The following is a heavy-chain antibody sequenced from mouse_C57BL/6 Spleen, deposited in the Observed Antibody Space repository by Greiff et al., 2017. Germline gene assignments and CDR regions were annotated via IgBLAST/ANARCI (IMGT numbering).Heavy chain of an antibody. CDR2: ISSGSSTI. Sequence: EVKLVESGGGLVKPGGSLKLSCAASGFTFSDYGMHWVRQAPEKGLEWVAYISSGSSTIYYADTVKGRFTISRDNAKNTLFLQMTSLRSEDTAMYYCARSRTGTGYFDYWGQGTTLTVSS. J-gene: IGHJ2*01. D-gene: IGHD4-1*01. CDR1: GFTFSDYG. CDR3: ARSRTGTGYFDY. V-gene: IGHV5-17*01.